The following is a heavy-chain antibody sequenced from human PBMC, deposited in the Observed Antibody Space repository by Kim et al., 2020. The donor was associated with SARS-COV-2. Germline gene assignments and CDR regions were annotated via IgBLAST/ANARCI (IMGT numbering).Heavy chain of an antibody. D-gene: IGHD1-7*01. Sequence: TIHYADSVQGRFSISRDNAKNSLYLQMSSLRAEDTATYYCARDSSNLFDYWGQGTLVTVSS. V-gene: IGHV3-48*03. CDR2: TI. CDR3: ARDSSNLFDY. J-gene: IGHJ4*02.